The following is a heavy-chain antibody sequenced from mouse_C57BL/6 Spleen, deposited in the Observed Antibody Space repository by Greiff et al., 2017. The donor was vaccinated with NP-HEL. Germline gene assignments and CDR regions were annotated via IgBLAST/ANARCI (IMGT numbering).Heavy chain of an antibody. CDR2: IYPGDGDT. D-gene: IGHD1-1*01. V-gene: IGHV1-82*01. CDR3: AREFITTVGCDY. Sequence: QVQLQQSGPELVKPGASVKISCKASGYAFSSSWMNWVKQRPGKGLEWIGRIYPGDGDTNYNGKFKGKATLTADKSSSTAYMQLSSLTSEDSAVYFCAREFITTVGCDYWGQGTTLTVSS. CDR1: GYAFSSSW. J-gene: IGHJ2*01.